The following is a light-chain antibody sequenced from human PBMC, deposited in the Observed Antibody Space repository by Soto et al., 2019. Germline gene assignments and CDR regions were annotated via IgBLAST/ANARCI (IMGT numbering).Light chain of an antibody. V-gene: IGKV1-33*01. Sequence: DIKMTQSPSSLSASVGDRVTITCQASQDIGNFLNWYQQKAGDTPKLLIYDSSNLEAGVPSRFSGSGSGTQFTFTISSLQPEDIATYYCQQYDALPYTFGQGTKLEI. CDR2: DSS. J-gene: IGKJ2*01. CDR3: QQYDALPYT. CDR1: QDIGNF.